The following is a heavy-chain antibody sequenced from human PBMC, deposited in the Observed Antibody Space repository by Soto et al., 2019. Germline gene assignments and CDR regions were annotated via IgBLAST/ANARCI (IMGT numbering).Heavy chain of an antibody. D-gene: IGHD3-22*01. V-gene: IGHV1-18*01. CDR1: GYTFTSYG. Sequence: ASVKVSCKASGYTFTSYGISWVRQAPGQGLEWMGWISAYNGNTNYAQKLQGRVTMTTDTSTSTAYMELRSLRSDDTAVYYCAREDTTYYYDSSGYYLKGNWFDPWGQGTLVTVSS. CDR3: AREDTTYYYDSSGYYLKGNWFDP. CDR2: ISAYNGNT. J-gene: IGHJ5*02.